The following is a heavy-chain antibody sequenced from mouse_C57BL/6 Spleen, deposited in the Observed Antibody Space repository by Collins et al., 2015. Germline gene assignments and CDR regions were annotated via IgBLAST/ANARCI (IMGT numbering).Heavy chain of an antibody. Sequence: LVESGGGLVQPGGSLKLSCAASGFTFSSYTMSWVRQTPEKRLEWVAYISNGGGSTYYPDTVKGRFTISRDNAKNTLYLQMSSLKSEDTAMYYCARHGSSYWYFDVWGAGTTVTVSS. D-gene: IGHD1-1*01. CDR1: GFTFSSYT. V-gene: IGHV5-12-2*01. CDR3: ARHGSSYWYFDV. CDR2: ISNGGGST. J-gene: IGHJ1*01.